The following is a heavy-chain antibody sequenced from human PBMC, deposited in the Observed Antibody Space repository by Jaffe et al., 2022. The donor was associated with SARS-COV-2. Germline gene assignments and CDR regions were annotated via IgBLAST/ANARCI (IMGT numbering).Heavy chain of an antibody. D-gene: IGHD4-4*01. J-gene: IGHJ6*02. CDR3: AKVGGHSNYYYYYGMDV. V-gene: IGHV3-23*01. Sequence: EVQLLESGGGLVQPGGSLRLSCAASGFTFSSYAMSWVRQAPGKGLEWVSAISGSGGSTYYADSVKGRFTISRDNSKNTLYLQMNSLRAEDTAVYYCAKVGGHSNYYYYYGMDVWGQGTTVTVSS. CDR2: ISGSGGST. CDR1: GFTFSSYA.